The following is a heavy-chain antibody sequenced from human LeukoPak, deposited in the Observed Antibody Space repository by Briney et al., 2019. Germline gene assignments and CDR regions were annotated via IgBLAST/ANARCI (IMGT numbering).Heavy chain of an antibody. Sequence: PGGSLRLSCVASGFTFNIYGMSWVRQAPGKGLEWVSCVGGGDDIHYSDSVKGRFTGSRDDAKNTVYLQMNSLRVEDTAIYFCAKDATPRNRLWDHFDSGGQGTLVTVSS. CDR1: GFTFNIYG. CDR3: AKDATPRNRLWDHFDS. CDR2: VGGGDDI. D-gene: IGHD2-21*01. V-gene: IGHV3-23*01. J-gene: IGHJ4*02.